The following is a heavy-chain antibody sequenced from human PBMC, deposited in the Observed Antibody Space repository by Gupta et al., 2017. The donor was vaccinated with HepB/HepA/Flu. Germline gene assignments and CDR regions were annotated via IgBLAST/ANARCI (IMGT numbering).Heavy chain of an antibody. J-gene: IGHJ6*03. D-gene: IGHD3-22*01. CDR1: GFTFSNAW. CDR3: TTPIPPYDSPYYYYMDV. V-gene: IGHV3-15*01. Sequence: EVQLVESGGGLVKPGGSLRLSCAASGFTFSNAWMSWVRQAPGKGLEWVGRIKSKTDGGTTDYAAPVKGRFTISRDDSKNTLYLQMNSLKTEDTAVYYCTTPIPPYDSPYYYYMDVWGKGTTVTVSS. CDR2: IKSKTDGGTT.